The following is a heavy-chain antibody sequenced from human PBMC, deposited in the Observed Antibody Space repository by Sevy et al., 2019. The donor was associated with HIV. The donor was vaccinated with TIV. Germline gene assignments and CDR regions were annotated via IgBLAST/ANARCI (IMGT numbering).Heavy chain of an antibody. D-gene: IGHD3-9*01. CDR2: IWYDGSNK. CDR3: ARGGNWFRS. Sequence: GGSLRLSCAASGFTFSSYGMHWVRQAPGKGLEWVAVIWYDGSNKYYADSVKGRFIISRDNSKNTLYLQMNSLRAEDTAVYYCARGGNWFRSWGQRTLVTVSS. V-gene: IGHV3-33*01. CDR1: GFTFSSYG. J-gene: IGHJ4*02.